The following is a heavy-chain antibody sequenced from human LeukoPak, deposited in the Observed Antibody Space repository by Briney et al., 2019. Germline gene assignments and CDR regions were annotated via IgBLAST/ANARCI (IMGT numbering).Heavy chain of an antibody. CDR1: GYTFTTYD. Sequence: ASVKVSCKASGYTFTTYDINWVRQATGQGLEWMGWMNPNSGNTGYAQGFQGRATMTRDTSISTAYMELNSLTSEDTAVYYCAKNVRDTGTFDYWGQGTLVTVSS. CDR3: AKNVRDTGTFDY. V-gene: IGHV1-8*01. D-gene: IGHD5-18*01. J-gene: IGHJ4*02. CDR2: MNPNSGNT.